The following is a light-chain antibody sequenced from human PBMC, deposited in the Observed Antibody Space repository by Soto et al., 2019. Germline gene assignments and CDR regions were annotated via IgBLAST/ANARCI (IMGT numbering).Light chain of an antibody. V-gene: IGKV3-20*01. J-gene: IGKJ2*01. CDR3: QQYASSPYT. CDR2: DAS. Sequence: DIMLTQAPGPLSLSPGDRATLSCRSSQSVSGSYLAWYQQKPGQAPRLLIYDASSRATGIPDRFSGRESGTDFTLTITTLEPEDSAVYFCQQYASSPYTLGQGTKVDIK. CDR1: QSVSGSY.